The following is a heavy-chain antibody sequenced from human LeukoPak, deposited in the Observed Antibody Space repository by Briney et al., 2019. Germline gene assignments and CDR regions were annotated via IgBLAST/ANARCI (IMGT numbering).Heavy chain of an antibody. CDR2: IYYSGST. V-gene: IGHV4-39*03. D-gene: IGHD6-19*01. CDR3: TRSSGWRSPLAY. Sequence: PSETLSLTCTVSGGSISSSSYYWGWIRQPPGKGLEWIGSIYYSGSTYYNPSLKSRVTISVDTSKNQLSLKLSSVTAADTAVYYCTRSSGWRSPLAYWGQGTLVTVSS. CDR1: GGSISSSSYY. J-gene: IGHJ4*02.